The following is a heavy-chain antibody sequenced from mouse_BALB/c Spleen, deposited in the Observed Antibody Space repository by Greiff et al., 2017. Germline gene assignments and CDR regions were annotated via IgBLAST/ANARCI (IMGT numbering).Heavy chain of an antibody. CDR3: ARDGTTVDWYFDV. D-gene: IGHD1-1*01. J-gene: IGHJ1*01. V-gene: IGHV3-6*02. CDR2: ISYDGSN. Sequence: EVQLVESGPGLVKPSQSLSLTCSVTGYSITSGYYWNWIRQFPGNKLEWMGYISYDGSNNYNPSLKNRISITRDTSKNQFFLKLNSVTTEDTATYYCARDGTTVDWYFDVWGAGTTVTVSS. CDR1: GYSITSGYY.